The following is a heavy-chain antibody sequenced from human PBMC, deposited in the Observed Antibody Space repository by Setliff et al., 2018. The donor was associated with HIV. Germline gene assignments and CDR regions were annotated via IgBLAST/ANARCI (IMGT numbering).Heavy chain of an antibody. V-gene: IGHV4-38-2*01. D-gene: IGHD6-19*01. CDR3: ARSRESSGYYRDYYYYLDV. J-gene: IGHJ6*03. Sequence: PSETLSLTCAVSGYSISSSYYWGWIRQPPGKGLEWIASVYHGGSAYYNPSLKSRVTTSVDTSKNQFSLRLSSVTAADTAVYYCARSRESSGYYRDYYYYLDVWGKGTTVTVSS. CDR2: VYHGGSA. CDR1: GYSISSSYY.